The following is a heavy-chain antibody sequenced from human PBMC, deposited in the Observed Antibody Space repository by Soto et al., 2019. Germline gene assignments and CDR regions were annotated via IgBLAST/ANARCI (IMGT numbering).Heavy chain of an antibody. J-gene: IGHJ6*02. Sequence: PGGSLRLSCAASGFTFNAHTMHWVRQAPGKGLEWLSLITRDGGSVYSADSVKGRFTISRDNNRDSLYLQMNGLRTDDTALYYCARDTYGGDYGLDVWGQGTTVTVSS. D-gene: IGHD4-17*01. CDR1: GFTFNAHT. CDR2: ITRDGGSV. V-gene: IGHV3-43*01. CDR3: ARDTYGGDYGLDV.